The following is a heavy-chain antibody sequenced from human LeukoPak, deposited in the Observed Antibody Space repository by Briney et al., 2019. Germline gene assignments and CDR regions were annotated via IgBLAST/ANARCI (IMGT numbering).Heavy chain of an antibody. CDR3: TRDLMDYDVSTGLHHYYMDV. V-gene: IGHV3-66*01. D-gene: IGHD3-9*01. J-gene: IGHJ6*02. CDR2: IYSGGST. Sequence: GGSLRLSCAASGFTVSSNYMSWVRQAPGKGLEWVSVIYSGGSTYYADSVKGRFTISRDNSKNTLYLQMGSLRAEDMGVYYCTRDLMDYDVSTGLHHYYMDVWGQGTTVTVSS. CDR1: GFTVSSNY.